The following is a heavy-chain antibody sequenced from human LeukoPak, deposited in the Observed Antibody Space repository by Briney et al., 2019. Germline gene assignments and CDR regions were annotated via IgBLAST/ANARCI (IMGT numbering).Heavy chain of an antibody. Sequence: ASVKVSCKASGYTFTGFHMHWVRQAPGQGLEWMGWINPNSGGTNYAQKFQGRVTMTRDTSISTVYMELSRLRSDDTAVYYCARVFSKGRIAVVDWFDPWGQGTLVTVSS. CDR3: ARVFSKGRIAVVDWFDP. D-gene: IGHD6-19*01. V-gene: IGHV1-2*02. CDR1: GYTFTGFH. CDR2: INPNSGGT. J-gene: IGHJ5*02.